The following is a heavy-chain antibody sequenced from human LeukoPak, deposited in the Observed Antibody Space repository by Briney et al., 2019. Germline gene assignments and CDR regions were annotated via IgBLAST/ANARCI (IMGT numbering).Heavy chain of an antibody. CDR2: ISYDGSNK. CDR1: GFTFSSYG. Sequence: PGGSLRLSCAASGFTFSSYGMHWVRQAPGKGLEWVAVISYDGSNKYYADSVKGRFTISRDNSKSTLYLQMNSLRAEDTAVYYCAKDRKGIAAAGPFDYWGQGTLVTVSS. V-gene: IGHV3-30*18. J-gene: IGHJ4*02. D-gene: IGHD6-13*01. CDR3: AKDRKGIAAAGPFDY.